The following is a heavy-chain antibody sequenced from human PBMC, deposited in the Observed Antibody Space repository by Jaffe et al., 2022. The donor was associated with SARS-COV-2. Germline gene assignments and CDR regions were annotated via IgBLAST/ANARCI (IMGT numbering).Heavy chain of an antibody. CDR3: ARDPRSAVITPDMGDDAFDI. J-gene: IGHJ3*02. D-gene: IGHD3-16*01. CDR1: GGSISSGSYY. V-gene: IGHV4-61*02. Sequence: QVQLQESGPGLVKPSQTLSLTCTVSGGSISSGSYYWNWIRQPAGKGLEWIGRIFTSGSTNYNPSLKSRVTISVDTSKSQFSLRLNSVTAADTAMYFCARDPRSAVITPDMGDDAFDIWGQGTMVTVSS. CDR2: IFTSGST.